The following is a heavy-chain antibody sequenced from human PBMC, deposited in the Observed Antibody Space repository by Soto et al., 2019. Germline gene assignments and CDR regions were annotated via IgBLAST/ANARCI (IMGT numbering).Heavy chain of an antibody. J-gene: IGHJ4*02. D-gene: IGHD2-21*02. V-gene: IGHV4-39*01. CDR1: GESISSSSYY. Sequence: SETLSLTCIVSGESISSSSYYWGWIRQPPGKGLEWIGSTYYSGRTYYNPSFKSRVTISIDTSKNQFSLKLSSVTATDTAVYYCARQRTTVVTQAYFDHWGQGALVTVSS. CDR3: ARQRTTVVTQAYFDH. CDR2: TYYSGRT.